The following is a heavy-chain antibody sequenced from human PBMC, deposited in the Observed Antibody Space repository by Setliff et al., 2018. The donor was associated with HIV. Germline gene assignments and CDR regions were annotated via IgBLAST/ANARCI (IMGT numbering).Heavy chain of an antibody. CDR1: GASSGINY. J-gene: IGHJ4*02. CDR2: VSYAGTT. CDR3: TADRSNVCYGL. V-gene: IGHV4-59*04. Sequence: PSETLSLTCTDSGASSGINYGAWIRQPPGKGLEWIGYVSYAGTTYYNPSLEGRVSMSFDSSKNQFSLTLRSMAAADAATYYCTADRSNVCYGLWGQGTLVTVSS. D-gene: IGHD3-16*01.